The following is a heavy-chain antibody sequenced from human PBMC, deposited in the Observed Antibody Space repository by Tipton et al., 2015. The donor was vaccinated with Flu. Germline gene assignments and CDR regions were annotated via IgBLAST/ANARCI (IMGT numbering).Heavy chain of an antibody. CDR2: ISNSGRTI. CDR3: ARSGFGIAARVEIDS. CDR1: GFTFSSYE. V-gene: IGHV3-48*03. D-gene: IGHD6-6*01. J-gene: IGHJ4*02. Sequence: SGFTFSSYEMNWVRQAPGKGLEWVSYISNSGRTIHYADSVKGRFTISRDNAKNSLYLQMDSLRAEDTALYYCARSGFGIAARVEIDSWGQGTLVTVFS.